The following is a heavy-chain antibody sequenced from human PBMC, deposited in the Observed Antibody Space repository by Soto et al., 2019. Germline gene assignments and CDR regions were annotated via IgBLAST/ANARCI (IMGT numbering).Heavy chain of an antibody. CDR3: TTDCSGGSCYPGAHYYYYGMDV. CDR2: VKSKTDGWTT. J-gene: IGHJ6*02. CDR1: GFSFSYAL. V-gene: IGHV3-15*01. Sequence: PGGSRRLSCAASGFSFSYALMSWVRQAPGKGLEWVGRVKSKTDGWTTDYAAPVKGRFTISRDDSKTTVYLQMNSLKTEDTAVYYCTTDCSGGSCYPGAHYYYYGMDVWGPGTTVTVSS. D-gene: IGHD2-15*01.